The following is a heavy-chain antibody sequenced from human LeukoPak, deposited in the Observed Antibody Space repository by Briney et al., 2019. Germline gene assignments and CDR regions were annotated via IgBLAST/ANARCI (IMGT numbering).Heavy chain of an antibody. J-gene: IGHJ4*02. CDR1: GYTFTSYD. CDR3: ARAFRFGELFFGY. D-gene: IGHD3-10*01. V-gene: IGHV1-8*01. CDR2: MNPNSGNT. Sequence: GASVKVSCKASGYTFTSYDINWVRQATGQGLEWMGWMNPNSGNTGYAQRFQGRVTMTRNTSISTAYMELSSLRSKDTAVYYCARAFRFGELFFGYWGQGTLVTVSS.